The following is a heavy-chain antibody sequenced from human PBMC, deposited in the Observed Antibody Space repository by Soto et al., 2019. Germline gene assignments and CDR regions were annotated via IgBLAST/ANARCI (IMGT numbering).Heavy chain of an antibody. D-gene: IGHD3-10*01. CDR2: IGTLSDT. V-gene: IGHV3-13*01. J-gene: IGHJ5*02. CDR1: GFTFSTFD. Sequence: PGGSLRLSCAGSGFTFSTFDIHWVRQAPGKGLEWVSGIGTLSDTFYAASVQGRFTISRQNAKNSVYLQMNGLRAGDTASYYCARGRSFSYDSTPPPMFDPWGQGTLVTVSS. CDR3: ARGRSFSYDSTPPPMFDP.